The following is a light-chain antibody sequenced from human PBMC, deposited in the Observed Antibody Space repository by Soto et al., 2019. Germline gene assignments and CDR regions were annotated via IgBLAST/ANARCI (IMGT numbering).Light chain of an antibody. CDR2: GTS. Sequence: IVLTQSPGTLSFSPVEGATVSCRASQSFASRSLAWYQQKPGLAPRLLISGTSNRAAGIPDRFSGSGSGTDFTLTISRLEPEDFAVYYCQQYDSSPRTFGQGTKVDIK. CDR1: QSFASRS. J-gene: IGKJ1*01. CDR3: QQYDSSPRT. V-gene: IGKV3-20*01.